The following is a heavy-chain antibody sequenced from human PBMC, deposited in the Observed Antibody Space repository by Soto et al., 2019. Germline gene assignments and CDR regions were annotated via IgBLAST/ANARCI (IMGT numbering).Heavy chain of an antibody. V-gene: IGHV4-30-2*01. CDR2: IYHSGST. CDR1: GGSISSGGYS. CDR3: ARGRGLFDY. Sequence: SETLSLTCAVSGGSISSGGYSWSWTRQPPGKGLEWIGYIYHSGSTYYNPSLKSRVTISVDRSKNQFSLKLSSVTAADTAVYYCARGRGLFDYWGQGTLVTVSS. J-gene: IGHJ4*02. D-gene: IGHD3-10*01.